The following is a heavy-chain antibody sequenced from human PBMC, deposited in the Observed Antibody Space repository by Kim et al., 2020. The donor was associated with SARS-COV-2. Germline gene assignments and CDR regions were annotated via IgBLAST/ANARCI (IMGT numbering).Heavy chain of an antibody. V-gene: IGHV3-13*01. Sequence: YPDSVKVRFTSSIAKAKNTLYLQMNSLRAGDTALYYCARGYSSSSYWAFDIWGQGTIVTVSS. J-gene: IGHJ3*02. D-gene: IGHD6-13*01. CDR3: ARGYSSSSYWAFDI.